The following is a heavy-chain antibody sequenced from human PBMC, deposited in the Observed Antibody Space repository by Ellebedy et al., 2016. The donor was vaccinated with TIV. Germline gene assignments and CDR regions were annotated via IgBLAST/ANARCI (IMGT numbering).Heavy chain of an antibody. V-gene: IGHV4-34*01. J-gene: IGHJ5*02. D-gene: IGHD3-10*01. CDR2: INQSGRT. Sequence: SETLSLTCAVYGGSFRGYYWSWIRQPPGKGLEWIGEINQSGRTNYNPSLDKGRVTISVDTSKNQFSLSLSSVTAADTAVYYCARIPAGSRGSALNWFDPWGQGTLVTVSS. CDR1: GGSFRGYY. CDR3: ARIPAGSRGSALNWFDP.